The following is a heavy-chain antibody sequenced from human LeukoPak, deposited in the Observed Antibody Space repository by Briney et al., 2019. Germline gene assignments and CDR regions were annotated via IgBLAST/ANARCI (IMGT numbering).Heavy chain of an antibody. V-gene: IGHV3-23*01. CDR1: GFTFRTYS. D-gene: IGHD6-19*01. J-gene: IGHJ5*02. CDR2: IEASGGAT. Sequence: PGGSLRLSCAVSGFTFRTYSMNWVRQAPGKGLEWVSSIEASGGATYYADSVKGRFTISRDNSKNTFYLQMNSLRAEDTALYYCAKGSGSGWYGWFAPWGQGTLVTVSS. CDR3: AKGSGSGWYGWFAP.